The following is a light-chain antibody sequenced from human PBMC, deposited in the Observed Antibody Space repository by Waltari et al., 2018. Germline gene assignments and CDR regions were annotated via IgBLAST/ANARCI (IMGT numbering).Light chain of an antibody. CDR3: SSYTSSSTPRV. Sequence: QSALTQPASVSGSPGQSITISCTGTSSDVGGYNYVSWYQQHPGKAPKLMIYDVSKRPSGVSNRISGSKSGNTASLTISGLQAEDEADYYCSSYTSSSTPRVFGGGTKLTVL. CDR2: DVS. J-gene: IGLJ2*01. CDR1: SSDVGGYNY. V-gene: IGLV2-14*01.